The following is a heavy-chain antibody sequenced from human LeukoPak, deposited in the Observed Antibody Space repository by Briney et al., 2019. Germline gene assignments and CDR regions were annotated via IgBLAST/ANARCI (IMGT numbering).Heavy chain of an antibody. V-gene: IGHV3-21*01. Sequence: GGSLRLSCAASGVTFSSYTMNWVRQAPGKGLEWVSSISSSSSYIYYADSVKGRFTISRDNAKNSLYLRMNSLRAEDTAVYYCASSVVVVPAANLVFDYWGQGTLVTVSS. CDR2: ISSSSSYI. CDR1: GVTFSSYT. CDR3: ASSVVVVPAANLVFDY. J-gene: IGHJ4*02. D-gene: IGHD2-2*01.